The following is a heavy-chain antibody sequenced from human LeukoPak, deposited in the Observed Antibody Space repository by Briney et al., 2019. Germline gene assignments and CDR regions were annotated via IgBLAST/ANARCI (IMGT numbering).Heavy chain of an antibody. CDR3: ARDRRAASAPDY. V-gene: IGHV3-7*01. CDR1: GFNFSSHW. Sequence: GGSLRLSCAASGFNFSSHWMSWVRQAPGKGLEWVANIKKDGGEIFYADSVKGRFTIFRDNAKNALYLQMSSLRGEDTALYYCARDRRAASAPDYWGQGTLVTVSS. J-gene: IGHJ4*02. CDR2: IKKDGGEI. D-gene: IGHD6-13*01.